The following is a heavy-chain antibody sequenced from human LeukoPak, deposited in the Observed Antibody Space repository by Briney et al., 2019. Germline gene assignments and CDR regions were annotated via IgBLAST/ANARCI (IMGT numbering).Heavy chain of an antibody. V-gene: IGHV3-49*03. J-gene: IGHJ4*02. CDR3: TRGAPKAGSIPGRSPYYFDY. Sequence: GGSLRLSCTASGFTFGDYAMSWFRQAPGKGLEWVGFIRSKAYGGTTEYAASVKGRFTISRDDSKSIAYLQMNSLKTEDTAVYYCTRGAPKAGSIPGRSPYYFDYWGQGTLVTVSS. CDR2: IRSKAYGGTT. D-gene: IGHD3-10*01. CDR1: GFTFGDYA.